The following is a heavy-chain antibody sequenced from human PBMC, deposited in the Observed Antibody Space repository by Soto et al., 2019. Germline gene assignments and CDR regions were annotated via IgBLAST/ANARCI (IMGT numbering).Heavy chain of an antibody. D-gene: IGHD1-1*01. Sequence: QVQLVQSGAEVKKPGSTVKVSCKASGGTFNSYAFSWERQAPGQGLEWVGGIIPMFGTVNYAQKFQGRVTITADKSTSTAYMELSSLRSDATAVYYCARVPGTNYYYGMDVWGQGTTVTVFS. CDR2: IIPMFGTV. CDR3: ARVPGTNYYYGMDV. CDR1: GGTFNSYA. J-gene: IGHJ6*02. V-gene: IGHV1-69*06.